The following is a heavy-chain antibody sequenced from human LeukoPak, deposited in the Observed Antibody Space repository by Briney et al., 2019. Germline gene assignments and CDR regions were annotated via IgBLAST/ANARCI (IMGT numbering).Heavy chain of an antibody. V-gene: IGHV3-66*01. CDR1: GITVSNNY. D-gene: IGHD6-13*01. J-gene: IGHJ4*02. CDR2: IYSGGST. Sequence: GGSLRLSCAASGITVSNNYMNWVRQAPGKGLEGVSLIYSGGSTYYADSVKGRFTISRDNSKNTLYLQMNSLRAEDTAVYYCARDPPAVATNTYVWGQGTLVTVSS. CDR3: ARDPPAVATNTYV.